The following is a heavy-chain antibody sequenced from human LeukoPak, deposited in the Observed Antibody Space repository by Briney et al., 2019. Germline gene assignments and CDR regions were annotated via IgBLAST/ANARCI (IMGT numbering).Heavy chain of an antibody. Sequence: SKTLSLTCTVSGGSISSSNYYWVWFRQPPGKSLEWIGSIYYTGITYQNPSLKSRVTISVDTSKNQFSLKLSSVTAADTAVYYCARGPRWRVADYYGMDVWGQGTTVTVSS. J-gene: IGHJ6*02. D-gene: IGHD6-19*01. CDR2: IYYTGIT. V-gene: IGHV4-39*07. CDR1: GGSISSSNYY. CDR3: ARGPRWRVADYYGMDV.